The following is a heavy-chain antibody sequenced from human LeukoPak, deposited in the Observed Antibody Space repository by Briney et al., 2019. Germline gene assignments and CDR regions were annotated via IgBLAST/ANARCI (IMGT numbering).Heavy chain of an antibody. CDR1: GFTFSSYW. D-gene: IGHD2-2*01. J-gene: IGHJ5*02. CDR3: ARRYCGSPSSVNWLDP. V-gene: IGHV3-74*01. Sequence: GGSLRLSCAASGFTFSSYWMYWVRQAPGKGLVWVSRINGDGSSTSYADSVKGRFTISRDNTKNTLFLQMNSLRAEDTAVYYCARRYCGSPSSVNWLDPWGQGGLVTVSS. CDR2: INGDGSST.